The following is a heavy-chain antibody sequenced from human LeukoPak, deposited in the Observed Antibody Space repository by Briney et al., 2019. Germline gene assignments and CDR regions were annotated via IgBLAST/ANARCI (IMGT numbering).Heavy chain of an antibody. D-gene: IGHD3-10*01. CDR2: IGSSNTYK. V-gene: IGHV3-21*01. CDR3: ASDRAFGMDV. J-gene: IGHJ6*02. Sequence: GGSLRLSCAASGFTFSSYSMNCVRQAPGKGLEWVSSIGSSNTYKYYADLLKGRFTISRNNVKISLYLQITNLRAEDTAVYYGASDRAFGMDVWGQGTTVTVSS. CDR1: GFTFSSYS.